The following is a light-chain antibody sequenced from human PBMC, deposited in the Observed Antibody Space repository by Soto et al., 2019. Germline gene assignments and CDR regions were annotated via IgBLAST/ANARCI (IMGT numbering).Light chain of an antibody. V-gene: IGKV1-5*03. CDR1: QSISPW. CDR2: KAS. Sequence: DIQMTQSPSTLSASVGDRVTITCRASQSISPWLAWFQQKPGKAPKLLIYKASLLESGVPSRFSGSGSGTEFTITISSRQPDDASVYYCLQHHSLSWTFGQGTKV. J-gene: IGKJ1*01. CDR3: LQHHSLSWT.